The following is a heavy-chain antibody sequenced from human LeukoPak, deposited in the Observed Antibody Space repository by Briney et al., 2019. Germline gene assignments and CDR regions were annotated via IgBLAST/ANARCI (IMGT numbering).Heavy chain of an antibody. J-gene: IGHJ4*02. V-gene: IGHV3-48*03. Sequence: QPGGSLRLSCAASEFTFSSYEMNWVRQAPGKGLEWVSYISSSGSTIYYADSVKGRFTISRDNAKNSLYLQMNSLRAEDTAVYYCARCCYGDYDYWGQGTLVTVSS. CDR3: ARCCYGDYDY. D-gene: IGHD4-17*01. CDR2: ISSSGSTI. CDR1: EFTFSSYE.